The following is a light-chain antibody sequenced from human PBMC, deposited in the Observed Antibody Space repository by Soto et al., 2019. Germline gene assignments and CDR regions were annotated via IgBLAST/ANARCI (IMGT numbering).Light chain of an antibody. CDR1: QSISGTY. CDR3: QHYGTSPST. CDR2: SAS. J-gene: IGKJ1*01. V-gene: IGKV3-20*01. Sequence: DTVLTQSPGTLSLTSVERATLSCRASQSISGTYLAWYQQKPGQAPRLLIYSASTRATGIPDRFSGSGSGTDFTLTISRLEPEDFAVYYCQHYGTSPSTFGRGTKVDI.